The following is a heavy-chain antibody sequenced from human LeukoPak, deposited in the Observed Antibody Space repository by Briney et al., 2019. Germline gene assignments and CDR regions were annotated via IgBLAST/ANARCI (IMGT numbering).Heavy chain of an antibody. CDR2: IWYDGSKK. Sequence: PGRSLRLSCAASGFTFSSHGMHWVRQAPGKGLEWVAVIWYDGSKKFHADSVKGRFTISRDNSKNTLYLQMNSLRAEDTAVYYCARVPGSSGWNYYFDYWGQGTLVTVSS. D-gene: IGHD6-19*01. J-gene: IGHJ4*02. CDR1: GFTFSSHG. V-gene: IGHV3-33*01. CDR3: ARVPGSSGWNYYFDY.